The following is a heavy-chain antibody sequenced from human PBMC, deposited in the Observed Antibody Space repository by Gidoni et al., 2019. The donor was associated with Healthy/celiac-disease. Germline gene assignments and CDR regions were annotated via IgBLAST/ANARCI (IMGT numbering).Heavy chain of an antibody. D-gene: IGHD4-17*01. CDR2: ISYDGSNK. Sequence: LVESGGGVVQPGRSLRLSCAASGFTFSSYGMHWVRQAPGKGLEWVAVISYDGSNKYYADSVKGRFTISRDNAKNTLYLQMNSRRAEDTAVYYCAKGVTTPDYWGQGTLVTVSS. V-gene: IGHV3-30*18. J-gene: IGHJ4*02. CDR1: GFTFSSYG. CDR3: AKGVTTPDY.